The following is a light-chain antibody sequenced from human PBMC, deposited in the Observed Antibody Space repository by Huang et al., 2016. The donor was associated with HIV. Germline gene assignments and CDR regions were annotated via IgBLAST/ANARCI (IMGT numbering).Light chain of an antibody. Sequence: EIVMTQSPVTLSVSPGARATLSCRASQSVSSNLAWYQQKAGQGPRLLIYGASARATGIPARFSGSGSGTEFTLTISSLQSEDFAVYYCQQYNNWPPEETFGPGTKVDIK. J-gene: IGKJ3*01. CDR2: GAS. CDR1: QSVSSN. CDR3: QQYNNWPPEET. V-gene: IGKV3-15*01.